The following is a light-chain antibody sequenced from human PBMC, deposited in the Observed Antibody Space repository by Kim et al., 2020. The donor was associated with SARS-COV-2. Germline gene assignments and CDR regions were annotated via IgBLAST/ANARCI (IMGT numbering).Light chain of an antibody. CDR2: CKN. V-gene: IGLV3-19*01. CDR3: NSRDSSGSHVV. J-gene: IGLJ2*01. CDR1: DLIRNY. Sequence: AVGRTRRMTTREEDLIRNYARWCHQKPGQDPVLVIYCKNNRPPAVPARFSGGSTANTASLIITGAEEEDDDDYFCNSRDSSGSHVVFGGGTQLTVL.